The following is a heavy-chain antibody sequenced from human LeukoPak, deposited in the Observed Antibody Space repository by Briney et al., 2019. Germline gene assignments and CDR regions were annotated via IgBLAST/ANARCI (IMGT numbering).Heavy chain of an antibody. CDR2: IYCSGST. D-gene: IGHD2-8*02. CDR1: GGSIRSGDYY. V-gene: IGHV4-30-4*08. J-gene: IGHJ3*02. Sequence: SETLSLTCTVSGGSIRSGDYYWSWIRQPPGKGLEWTGYIYCSGSTYYNPSLKSRVTILADTSRNQVSLNMNSVTAADTAVYFCVRGARITGGAFNIWGQGKMVTVSS. CDR3: VRGARITGGAFNI.